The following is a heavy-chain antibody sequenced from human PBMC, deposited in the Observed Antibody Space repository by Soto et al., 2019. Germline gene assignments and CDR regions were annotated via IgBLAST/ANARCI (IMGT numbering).Heavy chain of an antibody. J-gene: IGHJ6*02. CDR2: IIPIFGTA. CDR3: ARVMDCSGGSCYFDGMDV. Sequence: QVQLVQSGAEVKKPGSSVKVSCEASGGTFSSYAISWVRQAPGQGLEWMGGIIPIFGTANYAQKFQGRVTITADESTSTAYMELSSLRSEDTAVYYCARVMDCSGGSCYFDGMDVWGQGTTVTVSS. V-gene: IGHV1-69*01. CDR1: GGTFSSYA. D-gene: IGHD2-15*01.